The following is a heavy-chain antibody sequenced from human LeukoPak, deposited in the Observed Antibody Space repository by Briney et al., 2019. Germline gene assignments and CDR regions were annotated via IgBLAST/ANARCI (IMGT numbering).Heavy chain of an antibody. J-gene: IGHJ4*02. CDR3: ARENRIQLWSD. D-gene: IGHD5-18*01. V-gene: IGHV1-8*01. CDR2: MNPNSGNT. CDR1: GYTFTSYD. Sequence: ASVKVSCKASGYTFTSYDINWVRQDTGQGLEWMGWMNPNSGNTGYAQKFQGRVTMARNTSISTAYMELSSLRPEDTAVYYCARENRIQLWSDWGRGTLVTVSS.